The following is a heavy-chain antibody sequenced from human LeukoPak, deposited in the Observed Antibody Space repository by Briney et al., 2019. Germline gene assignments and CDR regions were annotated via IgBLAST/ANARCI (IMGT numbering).Heavy chain of an antibody. CDR3: ARELVSLGTGYFDL. CDR1: GFTFGTYG. V-gene: IGHV3-23*01. Sequence: PGGSLRLSCEASGFTFGTYGMTWVRQAPGKGLEWVSGITGSSTWTYYADSVKGRFTISRDNSNNTLHLQMNSLRAEDTAIYYCARELVSLGTGYFDLWGRGTLVTVSS. J-gene: IGHJ2*01. CDR2: ITGSSTWT. D-gene: IGHD7-27*01.